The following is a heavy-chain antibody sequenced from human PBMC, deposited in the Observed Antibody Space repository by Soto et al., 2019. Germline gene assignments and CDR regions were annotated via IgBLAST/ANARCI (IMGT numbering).Heavy chain of an antibody. CDR1: GGSISSGCYY. CDR2: IYYSGST. V-gene: IGHV4-31*03. Sequence: SETLSLTCPVSGGSISSGCYYWSWIRQHPGKGLEWIGYIYYSGSTYYNPSLKSRVTISVDTSKNQFSLKLSSVTAADTAVYYCASVLRYFAWPRPYMDVWGKGTTVTVSS. J-gene: IGHJ6*03. D-gene: IGHD3-9*01. CDR3: ASVLRYFAWPRPYMDV.